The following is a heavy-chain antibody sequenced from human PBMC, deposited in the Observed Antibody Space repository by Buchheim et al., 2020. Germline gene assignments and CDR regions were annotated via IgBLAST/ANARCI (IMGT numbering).Heavy chain of an antibody. J-gene: IGHJ6*02. Sequence: QVQPVQSGAEVKKPGATVKVSCKASGYTFTGYYMHWVRQAPGEGLEWMGWIKPISGGTKYAQKFQGRVTMTRDTSISTAYMELNSLRSDDTAVYYCARVYGGDYYYYGMDVWGQGTT. V-gene: IGHV1-2*02. CDR3: ARVYGGDYYYYGMDV. CDR1: GYTFTGYY. CDR2: IKPISGGT. D-gene: IGHD4-23*01.